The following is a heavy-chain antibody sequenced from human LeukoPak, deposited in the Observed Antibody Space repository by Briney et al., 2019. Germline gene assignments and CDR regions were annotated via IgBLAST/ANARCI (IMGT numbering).Heavy chain of an antibody. CDR2: IDYDGSIT. J-gene: IGHJ4*02. CDR3: VKDLGGNYDY. CDR1: GFTFSSSW. V-gene: IGHV3-74*01. D-gene: IGHD1-7*01. Sequence: GGPLRLSCAASGFTFSSSWIHWVRQVPGKGLVWVSRIDYDGSITNYADSVKGRFTIPRDNARHTLYLQMNSLRVDDTAVYYCVKDLGGNYDYWGQGTLVTVSS.